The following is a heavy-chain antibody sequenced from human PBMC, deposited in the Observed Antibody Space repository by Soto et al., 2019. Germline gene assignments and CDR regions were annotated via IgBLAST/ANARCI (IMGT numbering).Heavy chain of an antibody. J-gene: IGHJ4*02. CDR1: GFTFSSYS. CDR2: ISSSSSYI. D-gene: IGHD2-15*01. V-gene: IGHV3-21*01. CDR3: ARAQYCSGGSCYSMGALGY. Sequence: EVQLVESGGGLVKPGGSLRLSCAASGFTFSSYSMNWVRQAPGKGLEWVPSISSSSSYIYYADSVKGRFTISRDNAKNSLYLQMNSLRAEDTAVYYCARAQYCSGGSCYSMGALGYWGQGTLVTVSS.